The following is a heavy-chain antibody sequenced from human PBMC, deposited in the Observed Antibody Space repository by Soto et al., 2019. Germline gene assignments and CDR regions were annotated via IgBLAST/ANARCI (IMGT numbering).Heavy chain of an antibody. J-gene: IGHJ6*02. CDR2: IYYSGST. CDR3: AREGAHSTSSYGMDV. V-gene: IGHV4-31*03. D-gene: IGHD2-2*01. Sequence: PSETLSLTCTVSGGSISSGGYYWSWIRQHPGKGLEWIGYIYYSGSTYYNPSLKSRVTISVDTSKNQFSLKLSSVTAADTAVYYCAREGAHSTSSYGMDVWGQGTTVTVSS. CDR1: GGSISSGGYY.